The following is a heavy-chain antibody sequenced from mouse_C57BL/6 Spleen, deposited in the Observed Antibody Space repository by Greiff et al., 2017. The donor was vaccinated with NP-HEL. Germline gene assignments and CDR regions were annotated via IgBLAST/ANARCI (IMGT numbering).Heavy chain of an antibody. CDR3: ARDLRYFDV. V-gene: IGHV5-16*01. J-gene: IGHJ1*03. CDR1: GFTFSDYY. CDR2: INYDGSST. Sequence: EVQLVESEGGLVQPGSSMKLSCTASGFTFSDYYMAWVRQVPEKGLEWVANINYDGSSTYYLDSLKSRFIISRDNAKNILYLQMSSLKSEDTATYYCARDLRYFDVWGTGTTVTVSS.